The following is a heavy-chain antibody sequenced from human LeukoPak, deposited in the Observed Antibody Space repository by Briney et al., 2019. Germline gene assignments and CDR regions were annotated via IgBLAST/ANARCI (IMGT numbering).Heavy chain of an antibody. V-gene: IGHV1-2*02. D-gene: IGHD6-13*01. CDR2: INPSSGGT. CDR3: ASGVSSSWYSDY. CDR1: GYTFTDYY. Sequence: ASVKVSCKASGYTFTDYYMQWVRQAPGQGFEWMGWINPSSGGTNYAQKFQGRVTMTRDTSISTAYMDLSRLRSDDTAVYYCASGVSSSWYSDYWGQGTLVTVSS. J-gene: IGHJ4*02.